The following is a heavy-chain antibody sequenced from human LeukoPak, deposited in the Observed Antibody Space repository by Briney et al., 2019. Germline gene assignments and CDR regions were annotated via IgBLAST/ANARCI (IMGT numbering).Heavy chain of an antibody. CDR2: IYYSETT. J-gene: IGHJ6*02. CDR3: ARRDSPRYGMDV. D-gene: IGHD3-22*01. CDR1: GGSISSGGYH. V-gene: IGHV4-31*03. Sequence: SETLSLTCTVSGGSISSGGYHWYWIRQHPGKGLEWIGHIYYSETTYYNPSLKSRVTISVDTSKNQFSLKLRSVTAADTAVYYCARRDSPRYGMDVWGQGTTVTVSS.